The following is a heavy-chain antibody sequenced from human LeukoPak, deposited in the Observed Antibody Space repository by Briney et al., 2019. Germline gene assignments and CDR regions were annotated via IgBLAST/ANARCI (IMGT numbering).Heavy chain of an antibody. V-gene: IGHV4-38-2*02. CDR3: ARRGDAWQILYSFDV. Sequence: SETLSLTCTVSGYSISNGYYWGWVRQSPGKGLEWLGTIYYDGSTFYSPSFKSRVTISINASKKQLSLNLASVTAADTAVYYCARRGDAWQILYSFDVWGQGTAVIVSS. J-gene: IGHJ3*01. CDR2: IYYDGST. CDR1: GYSISNGYY. D-gene: IGHD2-15*01.